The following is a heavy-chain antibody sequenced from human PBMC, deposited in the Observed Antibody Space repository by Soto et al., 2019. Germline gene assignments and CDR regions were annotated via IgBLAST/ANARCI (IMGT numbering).Heavy chain of an antibody. V-gene: IGHV1-18*04. D-gene: IGHD3-22*01. CDR1: GYTFTSYG. CDR3: ARSRYYYDSSGYYYYFDS. Sequence: QVQLVQSGSEVKKPGASVKVSCKASGYTFTSYGISWVRQAPGQGLEWRGWISAYNGNTNYAQKLRGRVTMTTDTSTSTAYMELRSLRSDDTAVYYCARSRYYYDSSGYYYYFDSWGQGTLVTFSS. CDR2: ISAYNGNT. J-gene: IGHJ4*02.